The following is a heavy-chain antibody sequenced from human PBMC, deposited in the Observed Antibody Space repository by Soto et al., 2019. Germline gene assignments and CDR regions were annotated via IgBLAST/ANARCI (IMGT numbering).Heavy chain of an antibody. CDR3: ASLMTPVTNSIDP. D-gene: IGHD4-17*01. V-gene: IGHV3-30-3*01. J-gene: IGHJ5*02. CDR1: GFTFSSYA. CDR2: ISYDGSNK. Sequence: QVQLGESGGGVVQPWRSLRLSCAASGFTFSSYAMHWVRQAPGKGLEWVAVISYDGSNKYYADSVKGRFTISRDNSKNTLYLHMNSLRAEDTAVYYCASLMTPVTNSIDPGGQGTLVTVSS.